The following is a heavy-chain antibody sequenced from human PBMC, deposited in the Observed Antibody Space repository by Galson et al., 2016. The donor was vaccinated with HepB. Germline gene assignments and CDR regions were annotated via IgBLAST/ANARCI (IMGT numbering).Heavy chain of an antibody. V-gene: IGHV3-53*01. CDR3: ARDSDYGDQRTLGY. J-gene: IGHJ4*02. Sequence: SLRLSCAASGFAVSSNYMSWVRQAPGKGLEWVSVIYSGGNTYYADSVKGRFTSSRDNSKNTVYLEMNSLGAEDTAVYYCARDSDYGDQRTLGYWGQGTLVTVSS. CDR1: GFAVSSNY. CDR2: IYSGGNT. D-gene: IGHD4-17*01.